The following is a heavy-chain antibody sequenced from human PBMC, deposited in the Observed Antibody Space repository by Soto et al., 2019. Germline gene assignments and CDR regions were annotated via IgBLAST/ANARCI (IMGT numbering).Heavy chain of an antibody. Sequence: VWSLRLSCASSLFTFSSYWMSLVLQSPLKGLECLANIKQDGSEKYYVDSVKGRFTISRDNAKNSLYLQMNSLRAEDTAVYYCARDCSGGSCHDAFDIWGQGTMVTVSS. CDR2: IKQDGSEK. V-gene: IGHV3-7*01. CDR1: LFTFSSYW. J-gene: IGHJ3*02. CDR3: ARDCSGGSCHDAFDI. D-gene: IGHD2-15*01.